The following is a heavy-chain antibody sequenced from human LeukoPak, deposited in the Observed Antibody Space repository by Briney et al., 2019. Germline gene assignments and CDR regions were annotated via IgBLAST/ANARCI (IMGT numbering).Heavy chain of an antibody. J-gene: IGHJ4*02. CDR3: ARDSRRQWLATDFDY. CDR1: GFTFSSYG. D-gene: IGHD6-19*01. V-gene: IGHV3-33*01. CDR2: IWYDGSNK. Sequence: PGGSLRLSCAASGFTFSSYGMHWVRQAPGKGLEWVAVIWYDGSNKYYADSVKGRFTISRDNSKNTLYLQMNSLRAEDTAVYYCARDSRRQWLATDFDYWGQGTLVTVSS.